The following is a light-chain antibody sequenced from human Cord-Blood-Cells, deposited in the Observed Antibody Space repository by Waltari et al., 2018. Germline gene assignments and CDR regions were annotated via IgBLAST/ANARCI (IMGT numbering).Light chain of an antibody. CDR2: GAS. CDR3: QQYGSSPPIT. CDR1: QSVSSSY. J-gene: IGKJ5*01. Sequence: EIVLTQSPGTLSLSPGERATLSCRASQSVSSSYLAWYQQKPGQAPRLLIYGASSRATGMPDRFRGSGSGTDFTLTISRREPEDFAVYYCQQYGSSPPITFGQGTRLEIK. V-gene: IGKV3-20*01.